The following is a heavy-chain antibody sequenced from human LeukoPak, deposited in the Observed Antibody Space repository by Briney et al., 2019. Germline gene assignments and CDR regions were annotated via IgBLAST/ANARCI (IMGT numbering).Heavy chain of an antibody. CDR1: GFTFSSYW. V-gene: IGHV3-7*01. J-gene: IGHJ4*02. D-gene: IGHD4-11*01. Sequence: PGGSLRLSCAASGFTFSSYWMSWVRQAPGKGLEWVANIKQDGSEKYYVDSVKGRFTISRDNAKNSLYLQMNSLRAEDTAVYYCARDKTGTVTTPFDYWGQGTLVTVSS. CDR3: ARDKTGTVTTPFDY. CDR2: IKQDGSEK.